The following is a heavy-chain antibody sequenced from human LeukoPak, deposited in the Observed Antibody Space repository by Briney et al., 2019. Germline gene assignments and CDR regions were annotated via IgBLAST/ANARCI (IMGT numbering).Heavy chain of an antibody. J-gene: IGHJ4*02. CDR1: GFTFSSYS. CDR2: ISSSSSTI. Sequence: GGSLRLSCAASGFTFSSYSMNWVRQAPGKGLEWVSYISSSSSTIYYADSVKGRFTISRDNSKNTLYLQMNSLRAEDTAVYYCARGGRIVVVVAATGGGFDYWGQGTLVTVSS. D-gene: IGHD2-15*01. CDR3: ARGGRIVVVVAATGGGFDY. V-gene: IGHV3-48*01.